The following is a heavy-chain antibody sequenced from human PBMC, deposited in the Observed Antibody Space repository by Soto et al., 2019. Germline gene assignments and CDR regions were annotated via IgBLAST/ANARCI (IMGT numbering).Heavy chain of an antibody. CDR2: ISYDGRNE. CDR3: ARARSCLVPPFET. Sequence: QVRLVESGGGVVQPGRSRRLSCAASGFSLSTSGMHWVRQSPDKGLAWVAAISYDGRNEYYADSVKGRFFLSRDSSKGTLFLQRNSLSPEDTAVYFCARARSCLVPPFETLGQGTMVTDSS. V-gene: IGHV3-30*03. CDR1: GFSLSTSG. D-gene: IGHD6-13*01. J-gene: IGHJ5*02.